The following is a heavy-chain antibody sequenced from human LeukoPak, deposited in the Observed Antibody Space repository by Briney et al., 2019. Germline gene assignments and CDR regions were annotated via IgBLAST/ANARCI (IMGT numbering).Heavy chain of an antibody. CDR2: ISAYNGNT. Sequence: GASVKVSCKASGYTFTSYGISWVRQAPGQGRGWMGWISAYNGNTNYAQKLQGGVTMTTDTSTSTAYMELRSLRSDDTAVYYCARDRPRPDGNAFDIWGQGTMVTVSS. V-gene: IGHV1-18*01. CDR1: GYTFTSYG. D-gene: IGHD6-6*01. J-gene: IGHJ3*02. CDR3: ARDRPRPDGNAFDI.